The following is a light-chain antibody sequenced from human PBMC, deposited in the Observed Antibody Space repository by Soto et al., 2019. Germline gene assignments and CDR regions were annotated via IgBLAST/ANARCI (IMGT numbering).Light chain of an antibody. CDR1: QSVSSN. CDR2: DAS. CDR3: QQYNNWPPIT. V-gene: IGKV3-15*01. J-gene: IGKJ5*01. Sequence: ERVMTQSPATLSVSPGERATLSCRASQSVSSNLAWYQQKPGQAPRLLIYDASTRATGIPARFSGSGSGTEFTLTISRLQSEDCAVYYCQQYNNWPPITFGQGTRLEIK.